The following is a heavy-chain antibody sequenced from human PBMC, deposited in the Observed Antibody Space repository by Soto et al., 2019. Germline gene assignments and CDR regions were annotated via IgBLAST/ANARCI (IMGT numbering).Heavy chain of an antibody. Sequence: SETLSLTCTVSGGSISSYYWSWIRQPPGKGLEWIGYIYYSGSTNYNPSLKSRVTISVDTSKNQFSLKLSSVTAADTAVYYCARDQRLLYDNAFDIWGQGTMVTVSS. CDR3: ARDQRLLYDNAFDI. J-gene: IGHJ3*02. D-gene: IGHD2-8*01. V-gene: IGHV4-59*01. CDR1: GGSISSYY. CDR2: IYYSGST.